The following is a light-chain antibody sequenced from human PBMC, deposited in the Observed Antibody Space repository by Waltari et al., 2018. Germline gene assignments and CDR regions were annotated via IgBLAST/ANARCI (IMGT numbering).Light chain of an antibody. CDR1: QSVLYTSNNKNN. CDR2: WAS. Sequence: DIVMTQSPDSLAVSLGERATINCKSSQSVLYTSNNKNNLAWFQQKPGQPPKLLIYWASTRESGVPDRFSGSGSGTDFSLTISSLQAKDVAVYFCQQFHSTPITFGQGTRLEI. J-gene: IGKJ5*01. CDR3: QQFHSTPIT. V-gene: IGKV4-1*01.